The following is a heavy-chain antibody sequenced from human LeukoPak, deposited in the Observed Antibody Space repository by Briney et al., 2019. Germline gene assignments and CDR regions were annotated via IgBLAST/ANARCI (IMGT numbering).Heavy chain of an antibody. V-gene: IGHV1-3*03. CDR2: INAGNGNI. J-gene: IGHJ4*02. Sequence: HRASVKVSCKASGYTFTTYAIHWVRQAPGQRLEWMGWINAGNGNIKYSQEFQGRVTITRDTSASTAYMELSSLRSEDMAVYYCARGTAYGDYLIIDYWGQGTLVTVSS. CDR3: ARGTAYGDYLIIDY. CDR1: GYTFTTYA. D-gene: IGHD4-17*01.